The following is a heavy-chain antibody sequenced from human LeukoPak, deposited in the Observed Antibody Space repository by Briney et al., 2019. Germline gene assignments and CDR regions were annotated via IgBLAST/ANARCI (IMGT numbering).Heavy chain of an antibody. CDR2: ISGSGGST. D-gene: IGHD3-16*01. Sequence: PGGSLRLSCAASGFTFSSYAMSLVRQAPGKGLEWVSAISGSGGSTYYADSVKGRFTISRDNSKNTLYLQMNSLRAEDTAVYYCAKARQQGELVYFDYWGQGTLVTVSS. CDR1: GFTFSSYA. J-gene: IGHJ4*02. CDR3: AKARQQGELVYFDY. V-gene: IGHV3-23*01.